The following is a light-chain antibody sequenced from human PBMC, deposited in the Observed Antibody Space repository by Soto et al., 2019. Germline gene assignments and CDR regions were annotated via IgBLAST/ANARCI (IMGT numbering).Light chain of an antibody. CDR2: DAS. V-gene: IGKV1-12*01. Sequence: DIQMTQSPSSVSASVGDRVTITCRASQGVGSSLVWYQQKPGKAPNLLISDASTLESGVHSRFIGSASVTYVTPTVSNRQPDDSATYYCQQSDSLPLTFGGGTKVEIK. J-gene: IGKJ4*02. CDR3: QQSDSLPLT. CDR1: QGVGSS.